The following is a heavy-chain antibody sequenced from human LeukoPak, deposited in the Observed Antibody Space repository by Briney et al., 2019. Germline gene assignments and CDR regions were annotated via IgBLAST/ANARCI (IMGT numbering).Heavy chain of an antibody. V-gene: IGHV4-59*01. CDR2: TYYSGST. CDR3: ARDWGWDGMFDP. Sequence: SETLSLTCTVSGGSISSYYCSWIRQPPGKGLEWIGYTYYSGSTNYNPSLKSRVTISVDASKNQCSLKLTSVTAADTAVYYCARDWGWDGMFDPWGQGTLVTVSS. CDR1: GGSISSYY. J-gene: IGHJ5*02. D-gene: IGHD1-26*01.